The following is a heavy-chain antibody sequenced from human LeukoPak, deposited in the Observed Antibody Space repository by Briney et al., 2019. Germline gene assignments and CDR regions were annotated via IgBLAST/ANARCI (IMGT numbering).Heavy chain of an antibody. CDR2: ISWNSGSI. Sequence: PGGSLRLSCAASGFTFDDYAMHWVRQAPGKGLEWVSGISWNSGSIGYADSVKGRFTISRDNAKNSLYLQMNSLRAEDTALYYCASLTAAQYCSSTSRCSAFDIWGQGTMVTVSS. CDR1: GFTFDDYA. D-gene: IGHD2-2*01. J-gene: IGHJ3*02. CDR3: ASLTAAQYCSSTSRCSAFDI. V-gene: IGHV3-9*01.